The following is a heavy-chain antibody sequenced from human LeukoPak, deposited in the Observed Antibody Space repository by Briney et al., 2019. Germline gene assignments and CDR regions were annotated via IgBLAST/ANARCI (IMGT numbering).Heavy chain of an antibody. D-gene: IGHD1-26*01. Sequence: ETLSHTRVISGDRASRNSAGWKWTRQSPSSCLEWLGRTYYKSKWYNDYAVSVKSRITINPDTSKNQFSLQLKSVTPEDTAVYYCARAPIVGATHIDYWGQGTLVTVSS. V-gene: IGHV6-1*01. CDR3: ARAPIVGATHIDY. CDR2: TYYKSKWYN. J-gene: IGHJ4*02. CDR1: GDRASRNSAG.